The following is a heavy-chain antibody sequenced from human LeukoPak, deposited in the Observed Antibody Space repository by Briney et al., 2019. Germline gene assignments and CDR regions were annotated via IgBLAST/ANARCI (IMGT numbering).Heavy chain of an antibody. CDR1: GFTFISYA. CDR3: ARDGRYFLEWLTSYNWFDP. CDR2: ISYDGSNK. D-gene: IGHD3-3*01. V-gene: IGHV3-30-3*01. Sequence: GGSLRLSCAASGFTFISYAMHWVRQAPGKGLEWVAVISYDGSNKYYADSVKGRFTISRDNSKNTLYLQMNSLRAEDTAVYYCARDGRYFLEWLTSYNWFDPWGQGTLVTVSS. J-gene: IGHJ5*02.